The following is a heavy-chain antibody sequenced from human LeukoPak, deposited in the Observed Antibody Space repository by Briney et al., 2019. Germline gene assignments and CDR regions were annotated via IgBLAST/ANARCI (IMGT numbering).Heavy chain of an antibody. CDR3: SSRPYYYYGMDV. D-gene: IGHD6-6*01. Sequence: GGSLRLSCAASGFTFSSYGMHWVRQAPGEGLEWVAVISYDGSNKYYADFVKGRFTISRDNSKNTLYLQMNSLRAEDTAVYYCSSRPYYYYGMDVWGQGTTVTVSS. J-gene: IGHJ6*02. CDR1: GFTFSSYG. V-gene: IGHV3-30*03. CDR2: ISYDGSNK.